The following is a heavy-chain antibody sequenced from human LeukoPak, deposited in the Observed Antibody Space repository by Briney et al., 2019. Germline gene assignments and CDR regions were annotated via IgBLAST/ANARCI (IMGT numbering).Heavy chain of an antibody. CDR3: ARMDELDSMDV. Sequence: SETLSLTCTVSGGSISSYYWSWIRQPPGKGLEWIGYIYYSGSTNYNPSLKSRVTISVDTSKNQFSLKLSSVTAADTAVYYRARMDELDSMDVWGQGTTVTVSS. CDR2: IYYSGST. J-gene: IGHJ6*02. V-gene: IGHV4-59*01. D-gene: IGHD1-1*01. CDR1: GGSISSYY.